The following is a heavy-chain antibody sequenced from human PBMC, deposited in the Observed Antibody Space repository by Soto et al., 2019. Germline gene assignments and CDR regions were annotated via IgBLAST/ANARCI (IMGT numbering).Heavy chain of an antibody. CDR2: IYFSGST. Sequence: QVQLQESGPGLVKPSQTLSLTCTVSGDSISSGGYYWSWIRQHPGKGLEWIGYIYFSGSTYYNPSFQCLFTISVDTSTNHFSLRLSSWTAADTAVYYCARGSFWSGYLRSNWFVPWGQGTLVTVSP. CDR1: GDSISSGGYY. J-gene: IGHJ5*02. V-gene: IGHV4-31*01. D-gene: IGHD3-3*01. CDR3: ARGSFWSGYLRSNWFVP.